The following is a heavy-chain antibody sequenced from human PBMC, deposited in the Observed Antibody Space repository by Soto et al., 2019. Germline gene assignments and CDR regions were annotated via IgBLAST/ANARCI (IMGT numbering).Heavy chain of an antibody. Sequence: AASVKVSCKASGYTFTSYDINWVRQATGQGLEWMGWMNPNSGNTGYAQKFQGRVTMTRNTSISTAYMELSSLRSEDTAVYYCARGLKYYYGMDVWGQGTTVTVSS. V-gene: IGHV1-8*01. CDR3: ARGLKYYYGMDV. J-gene: IGHJ6*02. CDR2: MNPNSGNT. CDR1: GYTFTSYD.